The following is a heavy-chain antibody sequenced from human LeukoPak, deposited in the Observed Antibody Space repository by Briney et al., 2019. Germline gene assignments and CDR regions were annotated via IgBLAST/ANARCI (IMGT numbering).Heavy chain of an antibody. Sequence: SETLSLTCAVSGGSITSYYWSWIRQSPGKGLGWIGYIYYSGSTKYNPSLQSRVSISVDTSKNQFSLKLSSVTAADTAVYYCTRMYYYGSGSYSPFDYWGQGNLVTVSS. CDR3: TRMYYYGSGSYSPFDY. CDR2: IYYSGST. V-gene: IGHV4-59*01. D-gene: IGHD3-10*01. CDR1: GGSITSYY. J-gene: IGHJ4*02.